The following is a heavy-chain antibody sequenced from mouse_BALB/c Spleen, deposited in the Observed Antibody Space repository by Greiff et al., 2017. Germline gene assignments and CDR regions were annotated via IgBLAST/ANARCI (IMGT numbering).Heavy chain of an antibody. CDR1: GYTFTSSV. D-gene: IGHD3-1*01. CDR2: INPYNDGT. CDR3: ARRGGKGGGFFDD. J-gene: IGHJ2*01. V-gene: IGHV1-14*01. Sequence: LQQSGPELVKPGASVKMSCKASGYTFTSSVMHWVKQKPGQGLEWIGYINPYNDGTKYNEKFKGKATLTSDKSSNTAYMELSSLTSEDSAVYYCARRGGKGGGFFDDWGQGTTLTVSS.